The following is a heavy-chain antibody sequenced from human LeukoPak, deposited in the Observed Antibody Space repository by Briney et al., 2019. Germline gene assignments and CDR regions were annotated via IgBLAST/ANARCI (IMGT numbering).Heavy chain of an antibody. CDR1: GFTFGNYA. CDR2: ISASGGST. V-gene: IGHV3-23*01. Sequence: GGSLRLSCAASGFTFGNYAMNWIRQDPGKGLEWVSTISASGGSTNYADSVRGRFTISRDNSKNTLYLQMNSLRARDTAVYYCAKDLAATWAFDIWGQGTRVTVSS. D-gene: IGHD6-13*01. J-gene: IGHJ3*02. CDR3: AKDLAATWAFDI.